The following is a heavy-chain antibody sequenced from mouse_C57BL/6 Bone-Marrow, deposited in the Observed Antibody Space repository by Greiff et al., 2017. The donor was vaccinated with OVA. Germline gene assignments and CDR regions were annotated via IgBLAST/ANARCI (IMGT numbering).Heavy chain of an antibody. CDR2: IRLKSDNYAT. V-gene: IGHV6-3*01. Sequence: EVQLQESGGGLVQPGGSMKLSCVASGFTFSNYWMNWVRQSPEKGLEWVAQIRLKSDNYATHYAESVKGRFTISRDDSKSSVYLQMNNLRAEDTGIYYCTVTGTDYFDYWGQGTTLTVSS. D-gene: IGHD4-1*01. CDR1: GFTFSNYW. CDR3: TVTGTDYFDY. J-gene: IGHJ2*01.